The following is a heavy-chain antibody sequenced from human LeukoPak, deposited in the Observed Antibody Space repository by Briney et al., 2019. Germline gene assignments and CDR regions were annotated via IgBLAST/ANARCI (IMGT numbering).Heavy chain of an antibody. CDR3: AREGSRDGYNLGYDY. CDR2: INPNSGGT. V-gene: IGHV1-2*02. Sequence: ASVKVSCKASGYTFTGYYMHWVRQAPGQGLEWMGWINPNSGGTNYAQKFQGRVTMTRDTSISTAYMELSRLRSDDTAVYYCAREGSRDGYNLGYDYWGREPWTPSPQ. J-gene: IGHJ4*02. CDR1: GYTFTGYY. D-gene: IGHD5-24*01.